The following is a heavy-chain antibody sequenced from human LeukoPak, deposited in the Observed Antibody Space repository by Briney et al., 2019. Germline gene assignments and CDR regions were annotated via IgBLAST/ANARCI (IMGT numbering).Heavy chain of an antibody. D-gene: IGHD2-2*01. V-gene: IGHV3-66*01. CDR3: ARSVSSRFTSPRRPYYFDS. J-gene: IGHJ4*02. CDR1: VFTVINNY. CDR2: SYSGGDT. Sequence: GGSLSLSCAAAVFTVINNYMSWVRQASGKGLEWISVSYSGGDTYYADSVKGRFTISRDSSKNTLSLQMNSLRTEDTAVYYCARSVSSRFTSPRRPYYFDSWGQGTLVTVSS.